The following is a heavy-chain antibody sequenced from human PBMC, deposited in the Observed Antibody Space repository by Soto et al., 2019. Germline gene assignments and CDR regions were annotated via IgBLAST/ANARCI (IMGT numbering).Heavy chain of an antibody. J-gene: IGHJ4*02. D-gene: IGHD6-6*01. CDR3: ARDQEYSSSSKSQPFDY. Sequence: PVGSLRLSCAASGFTFSSYGMHWVRQAPGKGLEWVAVIWYDGSNKYYADSVKGRFTISRDNSKNTLYLQMNSLRAEDTAVYYCARDQEYSSSSKSQPFDYWGQGTLVTVSS. V-gene: IGHV3-33*01. CDR1: GFTFSSYG. CDR2: IWYDGSNK.